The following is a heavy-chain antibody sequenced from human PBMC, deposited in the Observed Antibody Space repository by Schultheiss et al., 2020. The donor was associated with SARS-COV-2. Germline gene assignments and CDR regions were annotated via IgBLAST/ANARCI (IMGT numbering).Heavy chain of an antibody. CDR3: ARPLRYFDQAPDY. CDR1: GFTFSSYA. CDR2: ISYDGSNK. V-gene: IGHV3-30-3*01. Sequence: GGSLRLSCAASGFTFSSYAMHWVRQAPGKGLEWVAVISYDGSNKYYADSVKGRFTISRDNSKNTLYLQMNSLRAEDTAVYYCARPLRYFDQAPDYWGQGTLVTVSS. D-gene: IGHD3-9*01. J-gene: IGHJ4*02.